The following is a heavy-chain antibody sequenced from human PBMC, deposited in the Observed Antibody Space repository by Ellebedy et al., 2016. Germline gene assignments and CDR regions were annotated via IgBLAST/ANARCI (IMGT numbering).Heavy chain of an antibody. V-gene: IGHV3-15*01. J-gene: IGHJ4*02. CDR1: GFTFSNAW. CDR2: IKSKTDGGTT. CDR3: SAFQGKG. Sequence: GGSLRLSCAASGFTFSNAWMSWVRQAPGKGLEWVGRIKSKTDGGTTDYAAPVKGRFTTSRDDSKNTVFVQMNSLKTEGTAVYYCSAFQGKGWGQGTLVTVSS. D-gene: IGHD2/OR15-2a*01.